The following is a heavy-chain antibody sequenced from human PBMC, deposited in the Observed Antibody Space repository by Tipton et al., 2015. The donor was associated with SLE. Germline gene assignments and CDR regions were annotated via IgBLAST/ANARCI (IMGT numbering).Heavy chain of an antibody. CDR3: ARGYSNSKSYYFDY. D-gene: IGHD4-11*01. CDR2: IYTSGST. Sequence: TLSLTCTVSGGSISSDYWSWIRQPPGKGLEWIGYIYTSGSTNYNPSHKSRVTISLDTSKNQFSLKLSSVTAAATAVYYCARGYSNSKSYYFDYWGQGTLVTVSS. V-gene: IGHV4-4*08. J-gene: IGHJ4*02. CDR1: GGSISSDY.